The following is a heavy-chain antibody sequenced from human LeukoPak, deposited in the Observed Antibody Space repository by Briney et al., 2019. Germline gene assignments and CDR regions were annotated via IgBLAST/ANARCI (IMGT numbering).Heavy chain of an antibody. CDR2: ISYDGSSK. CDR3: ARARSSYGYGDAFDI. D-gene: IGHD5-18*01. V-gene: IGHV3-30*19. CDR1: GFTFSSYG. Sequence: GGSLRLSCAASGFTFSSYGMHWVRQAPGKGLEWVAVISYDGSSKYYADSVKGRFTISKDNSKNTLYLQMNSLRAEDTAVYYCARARSSYGYGDAFDIWGQGTMVTVSS. J-gene: IGHJ3*02.